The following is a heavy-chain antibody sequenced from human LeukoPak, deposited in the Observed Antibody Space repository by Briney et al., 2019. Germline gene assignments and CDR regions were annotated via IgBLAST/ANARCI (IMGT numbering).Heavy chain of an antibody. D-gene: IGHD3-16*01. J-gene: IGHJ4*02. CDR2: IIPIFGIA. CDR3: ARELVKKGNDPNMGFDY. Sequence: SVKVSCKASGGTFSSYAISWVRQAPGQGLEWMGRIIPIFGIANYAQKFQGRVTITADKSTSTAYMELSSRRSEDTAVYYCARELVKKGNDPNMGFDYWGQGTLVTVSS. V-gene: IGHV1-69*04. CDR1: GGTFSSYA.